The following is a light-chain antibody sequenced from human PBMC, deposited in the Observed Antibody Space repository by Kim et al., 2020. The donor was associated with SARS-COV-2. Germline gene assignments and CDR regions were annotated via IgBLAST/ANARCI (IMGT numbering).Light chain of an antibody. V-gene: IGLV3-1*01. J-gene: IGLJ2*01. Sequence: SYELTQPPSVSVSPGQTASITCSGDNLGHKYVYWYQQKPGQSPVLLIYHDSQRPSGIPERFSGSNSGDTATLTITGTQAVDEADFYCQAWDSSTFVFGGG. CDR2: HDS. CDR1: NLGHKY. CDR3: QAWDSSTFV.